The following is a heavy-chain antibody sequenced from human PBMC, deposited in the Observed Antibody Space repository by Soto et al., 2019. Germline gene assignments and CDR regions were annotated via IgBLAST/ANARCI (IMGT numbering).Heavy chain of an antibody. CDR2: ISGSGGST. Sequence: GGSLRLSCAASGFTFSSYAMSWVRQAPGKGLEWVSAISGSGGSTYYADSVKGRFTISRDNSKNTLYLQMNSLRAEDTAVYYCAKELTWVGATTNIFDYWGQGTLVTVSS. CDR3: AKELTWVGATTNIFDY. D-gene: IGHD1-26*01. J-gene: IGHJ4*02. V-gene: IGHV3-23*01. CDR1: GFTFSSYA.